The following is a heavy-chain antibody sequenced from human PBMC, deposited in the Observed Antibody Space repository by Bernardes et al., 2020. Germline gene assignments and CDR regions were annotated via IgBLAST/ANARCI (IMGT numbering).Heavy chain of an antibody. CDR3: SRDRHYIWGSYRPYYYGMDV. V-gene: IGHV4-34*01. CDR1: GGSFSGYY. J-gene: IGHJ6*02. Sequence: SEPLSLTCAVYGGSFSGYYWSWIRQPPGKGLEWIGEINHSGSTNYNPSLKSRVTISVDTSKNQFSLKLSSVTAADTAVYYCSRDRHYIWGSYRPYYYGMDVWGQGTTVTVSS. CDR2: INHSGST. D-gene: IGHD3-16*02.